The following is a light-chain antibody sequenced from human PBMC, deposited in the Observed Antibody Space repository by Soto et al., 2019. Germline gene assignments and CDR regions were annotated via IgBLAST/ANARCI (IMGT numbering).Light chain of an antibody. Sequence: EIVMTQSPATLSVSPGERDTLSCSAIQSVNNNLAWYQQKPGQAPRLLIYGASTRATGIPGSFRGSGSGTEFTLTITSLQSEDFAVYFCQQYNNLHPVTFGQGTKVDIK. V-gene: IGKV3-15*01. J-gene: IGKJ2*01. CDR1: QSVNNN. CDR2: GAS. CDR3: QQYNNLHPVT.